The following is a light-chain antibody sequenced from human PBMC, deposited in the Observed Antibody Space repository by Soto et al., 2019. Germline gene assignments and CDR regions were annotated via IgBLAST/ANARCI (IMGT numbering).Light chain of an antibody. V-gene: IGKV3-11*01. J-gene: IGKJ4*01. CDR2: DAS. CDR3: QHRGNWPA. CDR1: QSIGST. Sequence: EVVLTQSPAILSLSPGERGTLSCRASQSIGSTLAWYQQRSGQAPRLLIYDASSRATGIPGRISGSGSGTDFTLTISSLEVEDFAVYYCQHRGNWPAFGGGTKVEIK.